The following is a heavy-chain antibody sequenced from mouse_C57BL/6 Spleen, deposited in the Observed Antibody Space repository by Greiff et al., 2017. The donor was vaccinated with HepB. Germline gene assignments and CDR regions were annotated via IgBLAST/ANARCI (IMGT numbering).Heavy chain of an antibody. D-gene: IGHD1-1*01. V-gene: IGHV1-85*01. CDR1: GYTFTSYD. Sequence: QVQLQQSGPELVKPGASVKLSCKASGYTFTSYDINWVKQRPGQGLEWIGWIYPRDGSTKYNEKFKGKATLTVDTSSSTAYMELHSLTSEDSAVYFCARFIDYYGSYYYAMDYWGQGTSVTVSS. CDR2: IYPRDGST. CDR3: ARFIDYYGSYYYAMDY. J-gene: IGHJ4*01.